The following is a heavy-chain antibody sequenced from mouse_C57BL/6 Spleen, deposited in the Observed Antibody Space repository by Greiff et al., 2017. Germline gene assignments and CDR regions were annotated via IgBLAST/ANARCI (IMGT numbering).Heavy chain of an antibody. CDR1: GYAFSSSW. Sequence: VKLQQSGPELVKPGASVKISCKASGYAFSSSWMNWVKQRPGKGLEWIGRIYPGDGDTNYNGKFKGKATLTADKSSSTAYMQLSSLTSEDSAVYFCAVHYFDYWGQGTTLTVSS. V-gene: IGHV1-82*01. CDR3: AVHYFDY. J-gene: IGHJ2*01. CDR2: IYPGDGDT.